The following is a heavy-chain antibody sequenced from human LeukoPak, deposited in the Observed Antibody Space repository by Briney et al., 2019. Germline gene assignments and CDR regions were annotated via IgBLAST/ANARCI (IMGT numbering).Heavy chain of an antibody. Sequence: SETLSLTCTVSGGSISSYYWSWIRQPPGKGLEWIGYIYYSGSTNYNPSLKSRVTISVDTSKNQFSLKLSSVTAADTAVHYCARISTIIVDYWGQGTLVTVSS. CDR2: IYYSGST. J-gene: IGHJ4*02. D-gene: IGHD5/OR15-5a*01. V-gene: IGHV4-59*08. CDR3: ARISTIIVDY. CDR1: GGSISSYY.